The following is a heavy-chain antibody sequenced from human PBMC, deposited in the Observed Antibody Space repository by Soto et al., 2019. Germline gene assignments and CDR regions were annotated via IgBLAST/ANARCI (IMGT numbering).Heavy chain of an antibody. CDR3: ARGIHYYESHGYDPGAY. J-gene: IGHJ4*02. Sequence: QVQLVESGGGVVQPGGSLRLSCAASGFTFSSYAMHWVRQAPGKGLEWMAVIWYDGSRKHYADSLKGRFTISRDNPKNTLYLEMNSLRVEDTAVYYCARGIHYYESHGYDPGAYWGQGTLVSVSS. D-gene: IGHD3-22*01. V-gene: IGHV3-33*01. CDR1: GFTFSSYA. CDR2: IWYDGSRK.